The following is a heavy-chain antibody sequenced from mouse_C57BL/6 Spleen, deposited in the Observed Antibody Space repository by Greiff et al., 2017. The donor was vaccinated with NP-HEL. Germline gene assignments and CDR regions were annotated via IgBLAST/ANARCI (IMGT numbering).Heavy chain of an antibody. Sequence: EVKLMESGPELVKPGASVKIPCKASGYTFTDYNMDWVKQSHGKSLEWIGDINPNNGGTIYNQKFKGKATLTVDKSSSTAYMELRSLTSEDTAVYYCARSYYGSSHLYYAMDYWGQGTSVTVSS. CDR1: GYTFTDYN. CDR3: ARSYYGSSHLYYAMDY. CDR2: INPNNGGT. J-gene: IGHJ4*01. V-gene: IGHV1-18*01. D-gene: IGHD1-1*01.